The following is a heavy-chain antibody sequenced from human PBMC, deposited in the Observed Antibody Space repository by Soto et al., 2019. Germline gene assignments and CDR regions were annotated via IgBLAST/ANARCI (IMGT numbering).Heavy chain of an antibody. CDR3: AKNCNWGSLAL. Sequence: SETLSLTCTVSGDSISTDYWSWIRQSPGKGLEWIGFIYYGGSTNYNPSLKSRVTISVDTPKNQFSLKLSSVTAADTAVYYCAKNCNWGSLALWGQGTLVPVSS. J-gene: IGHJ4*02. V-gene: IGHV4-59*08. D-gene: IGHD7-27*01. CDR2: IYYGGST. CDR1: GDSISTDY.